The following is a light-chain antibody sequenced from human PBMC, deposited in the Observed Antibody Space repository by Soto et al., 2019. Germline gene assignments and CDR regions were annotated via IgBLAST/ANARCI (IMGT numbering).Light chain of an antibody. CDR3: CSYAGTNTFV. V-gene: IGLV2-23*01. J-gene: IGLJ1*01. CDR2: EGN. Sequence: QSVLTQPASVSGSPGQSITISCTGTSSDVGSYNLVSWYQQRPGKAPKLMIYEGNKRPSGVSNRFSGSKSANTASLTISGLQTEDEADYYCCSYAGTNTFVFGTGTKVTVL. CDR1: SSDVGSYNL.